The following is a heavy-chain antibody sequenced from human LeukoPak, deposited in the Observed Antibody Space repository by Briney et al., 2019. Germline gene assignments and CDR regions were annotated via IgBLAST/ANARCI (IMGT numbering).Heavy chain of an antibody. J-gene: IGHJ4*02. Sequence: ASVKVSCKASGHTFTSYFMHWVRQAPGQELDWMGIINPSGGSTSYAQKFQGRVTMTRDTSTSTVYMELSSLRSEDTAVYYCARDSADYGDYDYWGQGTLVTVSS. CDR2: INPSGGST. D-gene: IGHD4-17*01. V-gene: IGHV1-46*01. CDR1: GHTFTSYF. CDR3: ARDSADYGDYDY.